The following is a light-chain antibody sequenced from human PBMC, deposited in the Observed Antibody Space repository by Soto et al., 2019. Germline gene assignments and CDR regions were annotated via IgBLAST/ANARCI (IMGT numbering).Light chain of an antibody. Sequence: QSVLTXPASVSGSLGQSITISCTGTSNDVGGYNYVSWYQQYPGKAPRLMLYEVSIRPSGIPNRFSGSKSGNTASLTISGLQAEDEADYYCSSYTSSILYVFGSGTKVTVL. CDR1: SNDVGGYNY. J-gene: IGLJ1*01. CDR3: SSYTSSILYV. CDR2: EVS. V-gene: IGLV2-14*01.